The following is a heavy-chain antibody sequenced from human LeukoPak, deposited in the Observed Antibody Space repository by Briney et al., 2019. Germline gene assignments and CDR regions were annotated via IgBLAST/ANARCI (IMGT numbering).Heavy chain of an antibody. V-gene: IGHV1-2*02. CDR3: ARGEWFGELGFDY. D-gene: IGHD3-10*01. CDR1: GYTFTGYY. J-gene: IGHJ4*02. Sequence: ASVKVSCKASGYTFTGYYMHWVRQAPGQGLEWMGWINPNSGGTNYAQKFQGRVTMTRDTSISTAYMELSRLRSDDTAVYYCARGEWFGELGFDYWGQGTLGTVSS. CDR2: INPNSGGT.